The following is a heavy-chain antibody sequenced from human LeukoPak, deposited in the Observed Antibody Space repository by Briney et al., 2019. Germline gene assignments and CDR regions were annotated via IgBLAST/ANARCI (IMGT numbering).Heavy chain of an antibody. V-gene: IGHV4-30-4*01. CDR3: ARGTWSSSIDY. CDR1: GGSISSGDYY. J-gene: IGHJ4*02. CDR2: IYYSGST. Sequence: ASQTLSLTCTVSGGSISSGDYYWSWIRQPPGKGLEYIGYIYYSGSTYYNPSLKSRITISVDTSKNQFSLKLSSVTAADTAVYYCARGTWSSSIDYWGQGTLVTVSS. D-gene: IGHD6-6*01.